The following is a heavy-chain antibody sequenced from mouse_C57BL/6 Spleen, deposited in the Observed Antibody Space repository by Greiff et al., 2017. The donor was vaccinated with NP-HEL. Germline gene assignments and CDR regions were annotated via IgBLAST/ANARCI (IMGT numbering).Heavy chain of an antibody. D-gene: IGHD4-1*01. CDR3: ARGEANWDRGVYFDV. Sequence: QVQLQQPGAELVMPGASVKLSCKASGYTFTSYWMHWVKQRPGQGLEWIGEIDPSDSYTNYNQKFKGKSTLTVDKSSSTAYMQLSSLTSEDSAVYYCARGEANWDRGVYFDVWGTGTTVTVSS. V-gene: IGHV1-69*01. J-gene: IGHJ1*03. CDR1: GYTFTSYW. CDR2: IDPSDSYT.